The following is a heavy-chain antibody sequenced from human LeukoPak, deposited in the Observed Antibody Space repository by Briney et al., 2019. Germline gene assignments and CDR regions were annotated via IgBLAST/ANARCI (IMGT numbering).Heavy chain of an antibody. J-gene: IGHJ5*02. CDR2: ISGYNGNT. D-gene: IGHD6-13*01. Sequence: RASVKVSCKASGYTFTSYGISWVRQAPGQGLEWMGWISGYNGNTNYAQKLQGRVTMTTDTSTSTAYMELRSLRSDDTAVYYCAREKGIAAAGLNWFDPWGQGTLVTVSS. CDR3: AREKGIAAAGLNWFDP. V-gene: IGHV1-18*01. CDR1: GYTFTSYG.